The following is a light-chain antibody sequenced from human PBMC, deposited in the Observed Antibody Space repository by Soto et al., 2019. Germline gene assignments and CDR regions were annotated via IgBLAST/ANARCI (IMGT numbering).Light chain of an antibody. J-gene: IGKJ1*01. V-gene: IGKV3-20*01. CDR2: GAS. Sequence: IVMTQSPATLSVSPGERATLSCRATQSVSSNYLAWYQQKPGQAPRLLIYGASSRATDIPDRFSGSGSGTDFTLAIRRLEPEDFAVYYCHQFGYSPRTFGQGTKVDIK. CDR1: QSVSSNY. CDR3: HQFGYSPRT.